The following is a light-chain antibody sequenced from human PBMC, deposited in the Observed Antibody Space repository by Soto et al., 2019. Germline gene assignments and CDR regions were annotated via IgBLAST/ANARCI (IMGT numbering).Light chain of an antibody. V-gene: IGKV3-20*01. Sequence: EVVMAQSPATLSVSPGEGVTLSCRANQGIGDTLAWYQHKPGQTPRLLIYDTSTRATGIPDRFGGSGSGTDFTLTISRLEPEDFAVYYCQQYGSSLWTFGQGTKVDIK. CDR3: QQYGSSLWT. CDR2: DTS. J-gene: IGKJ1*01. CDR1: QGIGDT.